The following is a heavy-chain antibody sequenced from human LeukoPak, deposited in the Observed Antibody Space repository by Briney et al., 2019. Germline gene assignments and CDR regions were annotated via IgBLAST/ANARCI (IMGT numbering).Heavy chain of an antibody. Sequence: SETLSLTCAVSGGYINSNNWWSWVRQPPGKGLEWIGEVYHSGSTNYNPSLKSRVTISGDTSNNQFSLKLNSVTAADTAVYYCGGGGTYSQFDYWGQGTLVTVSS. CDR3: GGGGTYSQFDY. V-gene: IGHV4-4*02. D-gene: IGHD1-26*01. CDR2: VYHSGST. J-gene: IGHJ4*02. CDR1: GGYINSNNW.